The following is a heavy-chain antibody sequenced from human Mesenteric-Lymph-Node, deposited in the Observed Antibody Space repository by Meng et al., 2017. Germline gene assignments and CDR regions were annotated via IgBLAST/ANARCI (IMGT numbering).Heavy chain of an antibody. J-gene: IGHJ6*02. CDR2: IIPVFGTI. D-gene: IGHD6-6*01. CDR3: ARGRFYSSSFYYYYGMDV. Sequence: SVKVSCKASGGTFSRFAISWVRQAPGQGLEWMGGIIPVFGTIDYAQKFQDRVTITADKSTSTVYMDLSSLRSEDTAMYYCARGRFYSSSFYYYYGMDVWGQGTTVTVSS. V-gene: IGHV1-69*06. CDR1: GGTFSRFA.